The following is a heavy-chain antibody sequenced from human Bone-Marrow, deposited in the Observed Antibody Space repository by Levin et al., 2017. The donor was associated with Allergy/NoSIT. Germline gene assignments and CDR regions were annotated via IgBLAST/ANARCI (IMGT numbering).Heavy chain of an antibody. J-gene: IGHJ6*02. Sequence: GGSLRLSCVASGFTFSTYGMHWVRQAPGRGLEWVTIITPDGGHKYYADSVKGRFTVSRDNSNNTLYLQMSSLRTEDTAVYYCAKGGDMDVWGQGTTVTVSS. V-gene: IGHV3-30*18. CDR2: ITPDGGHK. CDR3: AKGGDMDV. CDR1: GFTFSTYG. D-gene: IGHD1-26*01.